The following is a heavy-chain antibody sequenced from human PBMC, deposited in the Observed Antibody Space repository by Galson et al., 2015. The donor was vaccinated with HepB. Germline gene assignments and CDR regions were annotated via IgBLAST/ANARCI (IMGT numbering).Heavy chain of an antibody. J-gene: IGHJ5*02. Sequence: SVKVSCKASGYTFSSYPITWVRQAPGQGLEWVGWISPYNRDTNYARKLQGRVTMTTDTSTNTAYMELRSLRSDDTAVYYCARGGLVVVVAATQNNWFDPWGQGTPVTVSS. CDR2: ISPYNRDT. V-gene: IGHV1-18*01. D-gene: IGHD2-15*01. CDR3: ARGGLVVVVAATQNNWFDP. CDR1: GYTFSSYP.